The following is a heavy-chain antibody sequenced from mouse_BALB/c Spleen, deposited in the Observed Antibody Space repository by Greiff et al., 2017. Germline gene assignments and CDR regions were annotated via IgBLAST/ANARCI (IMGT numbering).Heavy chain of an antibody. D-gene: IGHD1-1*01. V-gene: IGHV3-8*02. J-gene: IGHJ1*01. CDR3: ARSPPLTTVVATGYWYFDV. CDR2: ISYSGST. Sequence: EVQLQESGPSLVKPSQTLSLTCSVTGDSITSGYWNWIRKFPGNKLEYMGYISYSGSTYYNPSLKSRISITRDTSKNQYYLQLNSVTTEDTATYYCARSPPLTTVVATGYWYFDVWGAGTTVTVSS. CDR1: GDSITSGY.